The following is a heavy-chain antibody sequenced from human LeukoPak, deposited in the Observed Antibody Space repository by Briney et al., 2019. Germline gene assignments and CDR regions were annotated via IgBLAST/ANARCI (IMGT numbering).Heavy chain of an antibody. CDR1: GFTFSSYW. CDR2: MNLDGSEK. J-gene: IGHJ4*02. V-gene: IGHV3-7*01. CDR3: ARDARVVLDY. D-gene: IGHD3-3*02. Sequence: GGSLRLSCTASGFTFSSYWMSWVRQAPGKGLEWVANMNLDGSEKYYMNSVKGRFTISRGSAKNSLFLQMNSLRAEDTAVYYCARDARVVLDYWGLGTLVTVSS.